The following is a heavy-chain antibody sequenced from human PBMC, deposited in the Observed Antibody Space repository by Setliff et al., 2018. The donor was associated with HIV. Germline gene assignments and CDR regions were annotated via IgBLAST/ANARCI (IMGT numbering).Heavy chain of an antibody. CDR3: AKLLGNGGNSDPFDL. Sequence: PGGSLRLSCAASGFTFNTYSLNWVRQAPGKGLEWFSSISSTSSTFYADSVKGRFTISRDNSKESLFLQMNSLTTEDTALYYCAKLLGNGGNSDPFDLWGQGTTVTVSS. CDR1: GFTFNTYS. J-gene: IGHJ3*01. D-gene: IGHD2-21*01. CDR2: ISSTSST. V-gene: IGHV3-21*04.